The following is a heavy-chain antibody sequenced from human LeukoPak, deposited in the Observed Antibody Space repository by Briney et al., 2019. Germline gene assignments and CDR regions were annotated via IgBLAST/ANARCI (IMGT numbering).Heavy chain of an antibody. CDR3: ARARYSSGWTPHY. CDR2: IYTSGST. J-gene: IGHJ4*02. V-gene: IGHV4-61*02. CDR1: GGSISSGSYY. D-gene: IGHD6-19*01. Sequence: SETLSLTCSVSGGSISSGSYYWSWIRQPAGKGLEWIGGIYTSGSTNYNPSLKSRVTISVDTSKNQFSLKLSSVTAADTAVYYCARARYSSGWTPHYWGQGTLVTVSS.